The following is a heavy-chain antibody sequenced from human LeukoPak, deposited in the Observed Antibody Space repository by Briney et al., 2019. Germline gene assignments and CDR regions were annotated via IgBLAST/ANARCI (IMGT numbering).Heavy chain of an antibody. V-gene: IGHV3-21*01. Sequence: KPGGSLRLSCAASRFTFRTYNRDSVRQAPGKGLEWVSSIISGSNYIYYADSVKGRFTISRDNAKNSLYLQMTSLRAEDTAVYYCAGRSAADFYDWGQGTLVTVSS. J-gene: IGHJ4*02. CDR2: IISGSNYI. CDR1: RFTFRTYN. D-gene: IGHD2/OR15-2a*01. CDR3: AGRSAADFYD.